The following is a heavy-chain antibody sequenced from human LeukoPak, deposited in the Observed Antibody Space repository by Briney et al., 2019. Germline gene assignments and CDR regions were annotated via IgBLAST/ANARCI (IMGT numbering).Heavy chain of an antibody. V-gene: IGHV4-59*08. Sequence: SETLSLTCTVSGASINSYYWSWVRQAPGKGLEWLGYIYYSGITNYNPALTSRVTISVDTSRIQISLKRSSVTAADTAVYYCARGMTTVTHWGQGTLVTVSS. D-gene: IGHD4-11*01. CDR2: IYYSGIT. CDR1: GASINSYY. CDR3: ARGMTTVTH. J-gene: IGHJ4*02.